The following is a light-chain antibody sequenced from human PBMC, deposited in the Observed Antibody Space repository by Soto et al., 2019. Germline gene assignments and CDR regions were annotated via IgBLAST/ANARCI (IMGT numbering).Light chain of an antibody. Sequence: DIQMTQSPSTLPAPVGDRVTITCRASQSISSWLAWYQQKPGKAPKVQIHKASNLQSGVPARFSGRGSVTDFTLTISSLQPDDFATYYCQPCNSYPPTFGQGSTVVIK. V-gene: IGKV1-5*03. J-gene: IGKJ1*01. CDR3: QPCNSYPPT. CDR1: QSISSW. CDR2: KAS.